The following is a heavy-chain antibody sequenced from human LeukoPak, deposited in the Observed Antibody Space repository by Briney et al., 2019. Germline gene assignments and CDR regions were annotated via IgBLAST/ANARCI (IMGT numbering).Heavy chain of an antibody. V-gene: IGHV3-66*01. CDR1: GFTVSSSY. CDR2: IYSGGST. J-gene: IGHJ5*02. D-gene: IGHD3-22*01. CDR3: ARATVYYYYDGNRYNWFDP. Sequence: PGGSLRLSCAGSGFTVSSSYMSWVRQAPGKGLEWVSVIYSGGSTYYANSVKGRFTTSRDSSKNTLYLQMTSLRAEDTAVYYCARATVYYYYDGNRYNWFDPWGQGTLVTVSS.